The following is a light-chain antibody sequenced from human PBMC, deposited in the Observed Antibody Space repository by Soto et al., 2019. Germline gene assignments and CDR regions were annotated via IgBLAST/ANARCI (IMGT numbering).Light chain of an antibody. V-gene: IGKV1-9*01. CDR3: QQLISYPLT. CDR2: AAF. J-gene: IGKJ4*01. Sequence: DIQLTQSPSFLSASVGDRVTITCRAIQGISSYLAWYQQKPGKAPKLLIYAAFTLQSGVPSRFSGSGSGAEFPLTINSLQPEDGATYYCQQLISYPLTFGGGTEVEIK. CDR1: QGISSY.